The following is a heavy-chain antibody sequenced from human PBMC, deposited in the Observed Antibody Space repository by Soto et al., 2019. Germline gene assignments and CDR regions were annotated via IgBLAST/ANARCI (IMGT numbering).Heavy chain of an antibody. Sequence: QVQLVQSGAEVKKPGSSVNVSCKASGGTFISYAFNWVRQAHGHGLEWMGGIIPMFGTANSVQKFQGRVTITADKSTSTAYMELSSLRSEDTAVYYCAVQPGGNFYPYDAFDVWGQGTMVTVSS. CDR2: IIPMFGTA. D-gene: IGHD1-7*01. J-gene: IGHJ3*01. CDR1: GGTFISYA. V-gene: IGHV1-69*06. CDR3: AVQPGGNFYPYDAFDV.